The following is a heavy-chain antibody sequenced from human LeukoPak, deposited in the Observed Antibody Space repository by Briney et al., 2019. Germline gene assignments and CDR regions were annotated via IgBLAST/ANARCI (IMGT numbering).Heavy chain of an antibody. CDR1: GFTFSSAW. J-gene: IGHJ4*02. CDR2: ISGSGGST. D-gene: IGHD3-22*01. CDR3: AEDYYDSSGYWYYFDY. Sequence: GGSLRLSCAASGFTFSSAWMHWVRQTPGKGLEWVSAISGSGGSTYYADSVKGRFTISRDNSKNTLYLQMNSLRAEDTAVYYCAEDYYDSSGYWYYFDYWGQGTLVTVSS. V-gene: IGHV3-23*01.